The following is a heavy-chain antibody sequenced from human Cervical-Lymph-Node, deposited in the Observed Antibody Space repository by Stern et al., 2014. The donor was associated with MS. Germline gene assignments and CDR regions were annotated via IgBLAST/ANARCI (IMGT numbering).Heavy chain of an antibody. CDR3: ARGLEQWIPNGMGV. CDR1: GYTFTNYA. J-gene: IGHJ6*02. Sequence: VQLVQSGAEVKKPGASVKVSCKASGYTFTNYAMHWVRQAPGQRLEWMGWINAGNGNTKYSQKFQGRVTITRATSASTAYMELSSLRSEDTAVYYCARGLEQWIPNGMGVWGQGTTVTVSS. CDR2: INAGNGNT. V-gene: IGHV1-3*01. D-gene: IGHD5-18*01.